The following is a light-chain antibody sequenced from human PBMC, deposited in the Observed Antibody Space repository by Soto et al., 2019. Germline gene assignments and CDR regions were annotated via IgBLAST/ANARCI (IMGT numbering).Light chain of an antibody. CDR1: QSLSKY. Sequence: DIQMTQSPSSLSAYVGDRVTITCRASQSLSKYLNWYQQKPGKAPKLLIYAASSLQSGVPSRFSASDFGTDFTLTISSLQPEDFATYYCQQSHSIPLTFGGGTKVDIK. CDR2: AAS. J-gene: IGKJ4*01. V-gene: IGKV1-39*01. CDR3: QQSHSIPLT.